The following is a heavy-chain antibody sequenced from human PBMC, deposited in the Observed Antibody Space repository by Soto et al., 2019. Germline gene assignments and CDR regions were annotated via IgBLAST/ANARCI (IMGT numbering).Heavy chain of an antibody. Sequence: GGSLRLSCAASGFTFSSYEMNWVRQAPGKGLEWVSYISSSGSTIYYADSVKGRFTISRDNAKNSLYLQMNSLRAEDTAVYYCARDRPSSSLYYYGMDVWGQGTTVTVSS. J-gene: IGHJ6*02. CDR3: ARDRPSSSLYYYGMDV. CDR1: GFTFSSYE. V-gene: IGHV3-48*03. CDR2: ISSSGSTI. D-gene: IGHD6-6*01.